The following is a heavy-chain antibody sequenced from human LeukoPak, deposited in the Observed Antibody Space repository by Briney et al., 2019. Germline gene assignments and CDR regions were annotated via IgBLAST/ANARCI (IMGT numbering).Heavy chain of an antibody. J-gene: IGHJ6*02. V-gene: IGHV3-73*01. Sequence: GGSLRLSCAASGFTFSGSAMHWVRQASGKGLEWVGRIRSKANSYATAYAASAKGRFTISRDDSKNTAYLQMNSLKTEDTAVYYCTRSNSRYYYDSSGPSYYYYYYGMDVWGQGTTVTVSS. CDR2: IRSKANSYAT. CDR1: GFTFSGSA. CDR3: TRSNSRYYYDSSGPSYYYYYYGMDV. D-gene: IGHD3-22*01.